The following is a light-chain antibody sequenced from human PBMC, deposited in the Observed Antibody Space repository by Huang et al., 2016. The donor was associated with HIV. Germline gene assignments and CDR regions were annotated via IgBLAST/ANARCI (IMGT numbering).Light chain of an antibody. CDR1: QSVSSN. Sequence: EIVMTQSPATLSVSPGERATLSCRASQSVSSNLAWYQHKPGQAPRLLIYGASTRASGIPARFSALGSGTEFTLTISSLQSEDFAVYYCQQYNNWPPMYTFGQGTNLEIK. CDR3: QQYNNWPPMYT. CDR2: GAS. J-gene: IGKJ2*01. V-gene: IGKV3-15*01.